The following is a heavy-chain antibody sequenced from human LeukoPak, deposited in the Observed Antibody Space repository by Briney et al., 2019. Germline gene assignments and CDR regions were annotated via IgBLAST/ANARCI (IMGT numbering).Heavy chain of an antibody. CDR3: GRGPRITVVRGGQWYYYMDV. CDR1: GYTFTSYY. J-gene: IGHJ6*03. V-gene: IGHV1-46*01. CDR2: INPSGGST. D-gene: IGHD3-10*01. Sequence: AASVKVSCKASGYTFTSYYIHWVRQAPGQGLEWMGLINPSGGSTNYAQKFQGRVTMTRDTSTSTVYMELSSLRSEDTAVYYCGRGPRITVVRGGQWYYYMDVWGKGTTVTISS.